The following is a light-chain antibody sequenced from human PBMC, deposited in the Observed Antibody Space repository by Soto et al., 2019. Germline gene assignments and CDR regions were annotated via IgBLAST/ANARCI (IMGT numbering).Light chain of an antibody. V-gene: IGLV2-14*01. CDR1: SSDFGGYNY. CDR2: DVS. J-gene: IGLJ3*02. Sequence: QSVLTQPASVSGSPGQSITISCTGTSSDFGGYNYVSWYQQHPGKAPKLMIYDVSNRPSGVSNRFSGSKSGNTASLTISGLQAEDEADYYCSSYTSSSTWVFGGGTKLTVL. CDR3: SSYTSSSTWV.